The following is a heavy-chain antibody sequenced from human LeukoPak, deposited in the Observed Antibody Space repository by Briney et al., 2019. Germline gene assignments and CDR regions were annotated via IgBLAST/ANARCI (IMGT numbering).Heavy chain of an antibody. D-gene: IGHD5-24*01. CDR1: GFTFSRYS. Sequence: GGSLRLSCAASGFTFSRYSMNWVRQAPGKGLEWVSSISGSGGSTYYADSVKGRFTISRDNSKNTLYLQMNSLRAEDTAVYYCAKSGYNRFDYWGQGTLVTVSS. CDR2: ISGSGGST. V-gene: IGHV3-23*01. J-gene: IGHJ4*02. CDR3: AKSGYNRFDY.